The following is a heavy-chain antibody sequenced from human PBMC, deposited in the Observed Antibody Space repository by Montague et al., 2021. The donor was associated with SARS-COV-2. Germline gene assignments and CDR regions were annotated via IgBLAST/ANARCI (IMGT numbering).Heavy chain of an antibody. J-gene: IGHJ5*02. Sequence: SETLSLTCAVSGGSITSDNWWTWVRQSPGKGLEWIGEIYHSGTTNYNPSLQSRLTISIDKSRNHPSLNLTSVTAADTAIYYCALPLGGARFDPWGQGILVTVSS. D-gene: IGHD3-16*01. CDR3: ALPLGGARFDP. V-gene: IGHV4-4*02. CDR1: GGSITSDNW. CDR2: IYHSGTT.